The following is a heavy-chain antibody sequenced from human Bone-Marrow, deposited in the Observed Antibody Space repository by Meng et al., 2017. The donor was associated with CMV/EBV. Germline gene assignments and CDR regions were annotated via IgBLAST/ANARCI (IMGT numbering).Heavy chain of an antibody. CDR2: IIPIFGTA. D-gene: IGHD5-18*01. V-gene: IGHV1-69*05. CDR1: GGTFSSYA. CDR3: ARAGRYGYGPNGIFAD. J-gene: IGHJ4*02. Sequence: SVKVSCKASGGTFSSYAISWVRQAPGQGLEWMGGIIPIFGTANYAQKFQGRVTITTDESTSTAYMELSSLRSEDTAVYYCARAGRYGYGPNGIFADWGPGTLVTVSS.